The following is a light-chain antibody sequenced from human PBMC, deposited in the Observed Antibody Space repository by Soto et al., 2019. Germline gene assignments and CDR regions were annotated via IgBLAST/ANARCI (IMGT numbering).Light chain of an antibody. CDR3: CSYAGSSTWV. Sequence: QSVLTQPASVSGSPGQSITISCTGTNSDVGTYNLVSWYQHHPGKAPKLIIHEDSKRPSGVSYRFSGSKSGNTASLTLSGPQAEDEADYYCCSYAGSSTWVFGGGTKLTVL. CDR1: NSDVGTYNL. CDR2: EDS. V-gene: IGLV2-23*01. J-gene: IGLJ3*02.